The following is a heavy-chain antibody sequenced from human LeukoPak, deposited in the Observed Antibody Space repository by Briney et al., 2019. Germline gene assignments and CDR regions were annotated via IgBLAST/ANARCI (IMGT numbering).Heavy chain of an antibody. CDR2: IYTSGST. D-gene: IGHD3-3*01. CDR3: ARAGLTIFGVVKNWFDP. CDR1: GGSISSYY. J-gene: IGHJ5*02. Sequence: PSETLSLTCTVSGGSISSYYWSWIRQPAGKGLEWIGRIYTSGSTNYNPSLKSRVTMSVDTSKNQFSLKLSSVTAADTAVYYCARAGLTIFGVVKNWFDPWGQGTLVTVSS. V-gene: IGHV4-4*07.